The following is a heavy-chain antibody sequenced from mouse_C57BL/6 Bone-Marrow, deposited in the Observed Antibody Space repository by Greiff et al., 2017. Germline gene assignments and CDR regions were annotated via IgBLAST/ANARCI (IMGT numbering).Heavy chain of an antibody. D-gene: IGHD2-5*01. Sequence: VQLKQSGGGLVKPGGSLKLSCAASGFTFSDYGMHWVRQAPEKGLVGVAYICSGSSTIYYADTVKGRFTISRDNAKNTLFLQMTSLRSEDAAMYYCARQTSYDSNYDWFAYWGQGTLVTVSA. CDR2: ICSGSSTI. V-gene: IGHV5-17*01. CDR3: ARQTSYDSNYDWFAY. J-gene: IGHJ3*01. CDR1: GFTFSDYG.